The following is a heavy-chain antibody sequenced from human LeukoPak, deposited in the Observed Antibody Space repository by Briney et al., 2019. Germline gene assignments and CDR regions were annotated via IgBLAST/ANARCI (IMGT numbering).Heavy chain of an antibody. CDR2: IKQDGSEK. V-gene: IGHV3-7*03. CDR3: ARDFPTGEHH. J-gene: IGHJ5*02. CDR1: GFTFTSYG. D-gene: IGHD7-27*01. Sequence: GGSLRLSCAASGFTFTSYGMHWVRQAPGKGLEWVANIKQDGSEKRYVDSVKGRFTISRDNAKNSLFLQMNSLRTEDTAVYYCARDFPTGEHHWGQGTLVTVSS.